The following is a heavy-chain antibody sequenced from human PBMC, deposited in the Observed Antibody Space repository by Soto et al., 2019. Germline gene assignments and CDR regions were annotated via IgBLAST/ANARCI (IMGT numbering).Heavy chain of an antibody. Sequence: SVKFSCKASGGTFSSYAISWVRQAPGQWLEWMGGIIPIFGTANYAQKFQGRVTITADESTSTAYMELSSLRSEDTAVYYCARVLTIFGVVLGYGMDVWGQGTTVTVSS. CDR1: GGTFSSYA. V-gene: IGHV1-69*01. CDR2: IIPIFGTA. D-gene: IGHD3-3*01. J-gene: IGHJ6*02. CDR3: ARVLTIFGVVLGYGMDV.